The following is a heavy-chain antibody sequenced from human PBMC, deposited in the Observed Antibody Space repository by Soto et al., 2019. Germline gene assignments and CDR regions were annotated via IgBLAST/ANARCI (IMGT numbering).Heavy chain of an antibody. D-gene: IGHD6-19*01. CDR2: IWYDGSNK. V-gene: IGHV3-33*01. Sequence: GSLKLSCAASGFTFSSYGMHWVRQAPGKGLEWVAVIWYDGSNKYYADSVKGRFTISRDNSKNTLYLQMNSLRAEDTAVYYCARDRGAVAGYYYYGMDVWGQGTTVTVSS. CDR1: GFTFSSYG. CDR3: ARDRGAVAGYYYYGMDV. J-gene: IGHJ6*02.